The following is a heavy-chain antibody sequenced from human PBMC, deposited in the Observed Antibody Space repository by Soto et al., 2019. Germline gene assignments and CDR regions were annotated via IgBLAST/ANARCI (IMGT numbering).Heavy chain of an antibody. CDR1: GFTFSSYA. J-gene: IGHJ5*02. V-gene: IGHV3-30-3*01. D-gene: IGHD3-3*01. CDR2: ISYDGSNK. CDR3: ARDRCFWSSGGFDP. Sequence: QVQLVESGGGVVQPGRSLRLSCAASGFTFSSYAMHWVRQAPGKGLEWVAVISYDGSNKYYADSVKGRFTISRDNSKNTLYLQMNSLRAEDTAVYYCARDRCFWSSGGFDPWGQGTLVTVSS.